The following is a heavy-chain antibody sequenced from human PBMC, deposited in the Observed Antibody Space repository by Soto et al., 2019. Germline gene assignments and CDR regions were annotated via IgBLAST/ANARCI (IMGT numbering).Heavy chain of an antibody. CDR3: AKGRGGSGSLTPRVDF. D-gene: IGHD3-10*01. CDR1: GFTFNNYA. CDR2: ISGGGDTT. Sequence: GGSLRLSCAASGFTFNNYAMTWVRQTPGKGLEWVSAISGGGDTTSYADSVKGRFTVSRDGSKNTLYLQMSSLRAEDTALYYCAKGRGGSGSLTPRVDFWGQGTLVTVSS. J-gene: IGHJ4*02. V-gene: IGHV3-23*01.